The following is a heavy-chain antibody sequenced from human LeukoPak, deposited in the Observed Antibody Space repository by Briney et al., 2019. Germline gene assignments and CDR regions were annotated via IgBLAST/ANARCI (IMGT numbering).Heavy chain of an antibody. J-gene: IGHJ4*02. CDR3: ARVRTIAAVGPDFDY. V-gene: IGHV1-46*01. CDR1: GYTFTSYY. CDR2: ITTSGGST. D-gene: IGHD6-13*01. Sequence: ASVKVSCKASGYTFTSYYMHWVRQAPGQGLEWMGIITTSGGSTNYAQNFQGRVTMTRDTSTSTVYMELTSLGSEDTAVYYCARVRTIAAVGPDFDYWCQGTLVTVSS.